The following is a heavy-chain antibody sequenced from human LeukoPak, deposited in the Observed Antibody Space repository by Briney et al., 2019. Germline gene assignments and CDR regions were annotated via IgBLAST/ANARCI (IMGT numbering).Heavy chain of an antibody. J-gene: IGHJ4*02. D-gene: IGHD6-19*01. Sequence: GGSLRLSCAASGFIVSNTYMTWVRQAPGKGLEWVSAISGSGGSTYYADSVKGRFTISRDNSKNTLYLQMNSLRAEDTAVYYCAKDRGSGWYLQYYFDYWGQGTLVTVSS. CDR3: AKDRGSGWYLQYYFDY. CDR2: ISGSGGST. V-gene: IGHV3-23*01. CDR1: GFIVSNTY.